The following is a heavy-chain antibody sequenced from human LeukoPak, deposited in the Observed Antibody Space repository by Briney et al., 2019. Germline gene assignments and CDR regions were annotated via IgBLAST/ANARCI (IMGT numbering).Heavy chain of an antibody. CDR3: ARGGLVYSSSGYIPKDYYYYMDV. D-gene: IGHD6-6*01. CDR2: ISYEGRNK. V-gene: IGHV3-30*01. J-gene: IGHJ6*03. CDR1: GFTFSSYA. Sequence: PGGSLRHSRAPSGFTFSSYAMHCVRQAPGKGLEWVAVISYEGRNKYYPYHGKRQLPLSRDKSKNTLYLQMNSLIVEDTAVYYCARGGLVYSSSGYIPKDYYYYMDVWGKGTTVSVSS.